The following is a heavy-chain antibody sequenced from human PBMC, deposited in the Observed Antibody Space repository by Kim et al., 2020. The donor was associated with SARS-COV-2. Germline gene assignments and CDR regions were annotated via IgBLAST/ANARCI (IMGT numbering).Heavy chain of an antibody. CDR3: AKSPYYDSSGYYYVKYFQH. D-gene: IGHD3-22*01. J-gene: IGHJ1*01. Sequence: GGSLRLSCAASGFTFSSYAMSWVRQAPGKGLEWVSAISGSGGSTYYADSVKGRFTISRDNSKNTLYLQMNSLRAEDTAVYYCAKSPYYDSSGYYYVKYFQHWGQGTLVTVSS. CDR2: ISGSGGST. CDR1: GFTFSSYA. V-gene: IGHV3-23*01.